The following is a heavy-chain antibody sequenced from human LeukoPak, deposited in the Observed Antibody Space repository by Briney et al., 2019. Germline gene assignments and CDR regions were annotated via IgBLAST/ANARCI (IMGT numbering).Heavy chain of an antibody. Sequence: GESLKISCKGSGYTFTTYWIGWVRQMPGKGLEWMGIIYPGDSATRYSPSFQGQVTISADKSISTAYLQWSSLKVSDTAMYYCARLTGGYCSGDSCYSTLDYWGQGTLVTVSS. J-gene: IGHJ4*02. D-gene: IGHD2-15*01. CDR3: ARLTGGYCSGDSCYSTLDY. V-gene: IGHV5-51*01. CDR2: IYPGDSAT. CDR1: GYTFTTYW.